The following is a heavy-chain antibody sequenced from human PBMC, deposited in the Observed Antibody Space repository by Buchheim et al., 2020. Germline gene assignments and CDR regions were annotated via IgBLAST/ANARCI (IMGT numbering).Heavy chain of an antibody. D-gene: IGHD3-10*01. CDR3: ATQSSGSYYKAGGYSYYYYMDV. CDR2: IGIDHNT. V-gene: IGHV3-23*01. CDR1: GFTFSAYA. J-gene: IGHJ6*03. Sequence: EVQLWESGGGLIQPGGSLRLSCEASGFTFSAYAMGWVRQAPGKGLEWVSGIGIDHNTYYADSVKGRFTISRDNAKNSMYLQMNSLRADDTAVYYCATQSSGSYYKAGGYSYYYYMDVWGKGTT.